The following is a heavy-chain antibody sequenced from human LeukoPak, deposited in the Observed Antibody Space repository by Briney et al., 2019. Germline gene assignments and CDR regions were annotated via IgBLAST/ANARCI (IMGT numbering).Heavy chain of an antibody. V-gene: IGHV1-18*01. CDR3: AREVVSLYYYGSGSYPYYGMDV. CDR1: GYTFTSYG. Sequence: ASVKVSCKASGYTFTSYGISWVRQAPGQGLEWMGWISAYNGNTDYAQKLRGRVTMTTDTSTSTAYMELRSLRSDDTAVYYCAREVVSLYYYGSGSYPYYGMDVWGQGTTVTVSS. CDR2: ISAYNGNT. J-gene: IGHJ6*02. D-gene: IGHD3-10*01.